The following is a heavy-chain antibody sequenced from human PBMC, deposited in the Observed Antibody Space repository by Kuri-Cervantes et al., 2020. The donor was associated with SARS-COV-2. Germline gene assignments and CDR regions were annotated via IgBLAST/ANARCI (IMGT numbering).Heavy chain of an antibody. CDR1: GGSICSGNYY. V-gene: IGHV4-61*02. CDR2: IYTSGST. D-gene: IGHD1-26*01. J-gene: IGHJ6*03. CDR3: ARVGNSGSYYDYYYYMDV. Sequence: SETLSLTWTVCGGSICSGNYYWSWIRQPAGKGLEWIGRIYTSGSTNYNPSLKSRVTISVDTSKNQFSLKLSSVTAADTAVYYCARVGNSGSYYDYYYYMDVWGKGTTVTVSS.